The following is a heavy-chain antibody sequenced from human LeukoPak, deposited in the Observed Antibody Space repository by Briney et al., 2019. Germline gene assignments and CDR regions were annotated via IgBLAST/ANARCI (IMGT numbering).Heavy chain of an antibody. V-gene: IGHV1-2*02. Sequence: ASVKVSCKASGYTFTGYYMHWVRQAPGRGLEWMGWITPNSGGTNYAQKFQGRVTMIRDTSISTAYMELSRLRSDDTAVYYCARDLKITMVRGRYMDVWGKGATGTVS. J-gene: IGHJ6*03. D-gene: IGHD3-10*01. CDR2: ITPNSGGT. CDR3: ARDLKITMVRGRYMDV. CDR1: GYTFTGYY.